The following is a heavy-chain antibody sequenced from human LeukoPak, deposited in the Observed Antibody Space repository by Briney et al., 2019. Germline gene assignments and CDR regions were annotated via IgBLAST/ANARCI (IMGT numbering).Heavy chain of an antibody. CDR2: ISRSGSTI. V-gene: IGHV3-48*03. D-gene: IGHD5-12*01. CDR3: ASGYDLPY. Sequence: PGGSLRLSCAASGFTFSSYGMNWVRQAPGKGLEWVSYISRSGSTIYYADSVKGRFTISRDNAKNSLYLQINSLRVEDTAVYYCASGYDLPYWGQGTLVTVSS. J-gene: IGHJ4*02. CDR1: GFTFSSYG.